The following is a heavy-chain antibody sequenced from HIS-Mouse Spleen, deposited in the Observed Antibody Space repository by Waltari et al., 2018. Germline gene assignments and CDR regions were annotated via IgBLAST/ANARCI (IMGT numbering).Heavy chain of an antibody. CDR2: INYGGGP. V-gene: IGHV4-39*07. CDR3: AREIPYSSSWYDWYFDL. D-gene: IGHD6-13*01. J-gene: IGHJ2*01. Sequence: QLQLQESGPGLVKPSETLSLTCTVSGGSISSSSYYWGWIRQPPGKGLEWIGSINYGGGPYSNPALKSRVTISVDTSKNQFSQKLSSVTAADTAVYYCAREIPYSSSWYDWYFDLWGRGTLVTVSS. CDR1: GGSISSSSYY.